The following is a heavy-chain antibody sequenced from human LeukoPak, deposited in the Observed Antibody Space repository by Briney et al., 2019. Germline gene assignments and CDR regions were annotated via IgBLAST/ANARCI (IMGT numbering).Heavy chain of an antibody. V-gene: IGHV3-48*02. CDR1: GFTFSSYA. J-gene: IGHJ4*02. Sequence: PGGSLRLSCAASGFTFSSYAMHWVRQAPGKGLEWISYIRSGSSIIYYADSVKGRFTISRDNAKNSPYLQMNSLRDEDTAVYYCARDLREYSMDYWGQGTLVTVSS. CDR3: ARDLREYSMDY. CDR2: IRSGSSII. D-gene: IGHD6-6*01.